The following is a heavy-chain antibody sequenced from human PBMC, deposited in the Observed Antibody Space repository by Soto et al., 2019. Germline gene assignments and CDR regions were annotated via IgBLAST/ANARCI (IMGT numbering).Heavy chain of an antibody. CDR3: ARDDYYDSSGYLAPLDY. J-gene: IGHJ4*02. CDR2: ISSSSSYI. D-gene: IGHD3-22*01. V-gene: IGHV3-21*01. CDR1: GFTFSSYS. Sequence: EVQLVESGGGLVKPGGSLRLSCAASGFTFSSYSMNWVRQAPGKGLEWVSSISSSSSYIYYADSVKGRFTISRDNAKNXLYLKMNRLRGEDTAVYYCARDDYYDSSGYLAPLDYWGQGTLVTVSS.